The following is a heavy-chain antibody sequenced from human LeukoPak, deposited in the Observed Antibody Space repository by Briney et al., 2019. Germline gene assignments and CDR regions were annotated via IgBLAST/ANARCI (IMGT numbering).Heavy chain of an antibody. V-gene: IGHV4-59*12. CDR3: ARGGRYYGSGSDKFDY. D-gene: IGHD3-10*01. CDR2: IYYSGST. Sequence: SETLSLTCTVSGGSISSYYWSWIRQPPGKGLEWGGYIYYSGSTNYNPSLKSRVTISVDTSKNQFSLKLSSVTAAATAVYYCARGGRYYGSGSDKFDYWGQGTLVTVSS. CDR1: GGSISSYY. J-gene: IGHJ4*02.